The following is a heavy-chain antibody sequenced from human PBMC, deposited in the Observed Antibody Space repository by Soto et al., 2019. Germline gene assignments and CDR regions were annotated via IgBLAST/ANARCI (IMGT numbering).Heavy chain of an antibody. J-gene: IGHJ6*02. D-gene: IGHD6-13*01. CDR3: VRDSAATGTPYYYYYGMDV. CDR2: LYTSGST. V-gene: IGHV4-4*07. CDR1: GASITSYY. Sequence: TLSLTCTVSGASITSYYWSWVRQPATKGLEWIGRLYTSGSTTYNPSLKSRVTMSRDTSKNQFSLSLTSLTAADSAVYYCVRDSAATGTPYYYYYGMDVWGQGTTVTVS.